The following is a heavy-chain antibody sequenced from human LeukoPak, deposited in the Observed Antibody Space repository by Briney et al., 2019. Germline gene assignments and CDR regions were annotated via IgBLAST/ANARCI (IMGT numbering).Heavy chain of an antibody. V-gene: IGHV3-7*01. Sequence: GGSLRLSCAASGFTFSSYWMSWVRQATGGGLEWVANIKQDGSEKYYVDSVKGRFTISRDNAKNSLYLQMNSLRAEDTAVYYCARERRIAAAGTNDWFDPWGQGTLVTVSS. J-gene: IGHJ5*02. CDR3: ARERRIAAAGTNDWFDP. CDR1: GFTFSSYW. D-gene: IGHD6-13*01. CDR2: IKQDGSEK.